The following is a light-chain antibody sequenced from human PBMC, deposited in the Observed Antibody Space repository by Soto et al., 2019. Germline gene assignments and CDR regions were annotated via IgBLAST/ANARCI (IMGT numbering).Light chain of an antibody. CDR1: SSDVGGSNY. CDR3: SSYTSTSSPVI. J-gene: IGLJ2*01. V-gene: IGLV2-14*01. Sequence: QSALTQPASVSGSPGQSITISCTGTSSDVGGSNYVSWYQQHPGKAPRLMIYEITNRPSGVSDRFSGSKSGNTASLTISGLQVEDEADYYCSSYTSTSSPVIFGGGTKVT. CDR2: EIT.